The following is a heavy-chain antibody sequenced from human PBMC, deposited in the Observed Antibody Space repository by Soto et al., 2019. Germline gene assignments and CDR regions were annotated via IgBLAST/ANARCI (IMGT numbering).Heavy chain of an antibody. Sequence: QLQLQESGSGLVKPSQTLSLTCVVSGGSISSGGYSWSWIRHPPGKGLEWIGNIYPSGSTHYNPSIRSRVTISVNRTKNQFSLQLSSVTAADTAFYPCAGAYNIDAFDVWGRGTMVTVSS. J-gene: IGHJ3*01. CDR2: IYPSGST. CDR3: AGAYNIDAFDV. D-gene: IGHD1-1*01. V-gene: IGHV4-30-2*01. CDR1: GGSISSGGYS.